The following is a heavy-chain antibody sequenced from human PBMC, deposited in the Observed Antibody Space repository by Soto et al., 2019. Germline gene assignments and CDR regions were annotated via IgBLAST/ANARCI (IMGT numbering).Heavy chain of an antibody. CDR1: GYTFTGYY. J-gene: IGHJ5*02. CDR2: INPSSGGT. Sequence: GASVKVSCKASGYTFTGYYIHWVRQAPGQGLEWMGWINPSSGGTNYAQKFQGWVAMTRDTSITTAYVELRSDDTAVYYCARGYLGPNNWLDPWGQGTLVPVSS. CDR3: ARGYLGPNNWLDP. D-gene: IGHD1-1*01. V-gene: IGHV1-2*04.